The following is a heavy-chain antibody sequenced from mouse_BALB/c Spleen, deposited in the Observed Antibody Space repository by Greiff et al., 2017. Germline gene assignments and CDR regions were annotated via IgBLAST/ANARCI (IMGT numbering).Heavy chain of an antibody. CDR3: ARRPNWDEGAWFAY. V-gene: IGHV3-2*02. CDR1: GYSITGDYA. D-gene: IGHD4-1*01. CDR2: ISYSGST. Sequence: EVKLQESGPGLVKPSQSLSLTCTVTGYSITGDYAWNWIRQFPGNKLEWMGYISYSGSTSYNPSLKSRISITRDTSKNQFFLQLNSVTTEDTATYYCARRPNWDEGAWFAYWGQGTLVTVSA. J-gene: IGHJ3*01.